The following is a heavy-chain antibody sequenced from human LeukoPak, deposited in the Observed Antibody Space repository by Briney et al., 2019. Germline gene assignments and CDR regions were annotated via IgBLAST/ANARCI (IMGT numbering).Heavy chain of an antibody. CDR3: ARSYGDYPNYCYYGMDV. V-gene: IGHV3-7*03. J-gene: IGHJ6*02. CDR1: GFTFSSYW. Sequence: GGSLRLSCAASGFTFSSYWMSWVRQAPGKGLEWVANIKQDGSEKYYVDSVKGRFTISRDNAKNSLYLQMNSLRAEDTAVYYCARSYGDYPNYCYYGMDVWGQGTTVTVSS. D-gene: IGHD4-17*01. CDR2: IKQDGSEK.